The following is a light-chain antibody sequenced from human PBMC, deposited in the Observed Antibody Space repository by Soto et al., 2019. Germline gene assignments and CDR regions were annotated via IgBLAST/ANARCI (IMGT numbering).Light chain of an antibody. V-gene: IGLV2-14*01. CDR3: SSYTSSSTRV. CDR2: DVS. J-gene: IGLJ2*01. Sequence: QSVLTQPVSVSGAPGQSITISCTGTSSDGGGYNYVSWYQQHPGKAPKLMIYDVSNRPSGVSNRFSGSKSGNTASLTISGLKAENEADYYCSSYTSSSTRVFGGGTKLTVL. CDR1: SSDGGGYNY.